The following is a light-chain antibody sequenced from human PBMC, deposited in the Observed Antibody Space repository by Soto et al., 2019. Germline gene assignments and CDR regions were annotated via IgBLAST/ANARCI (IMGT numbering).Light chain of an antibody. J-gene: IGKJ2*01. Sequence: DIPMTQSPSTLSASVGDRVTITCRASQSISSWLAWYQQKPGKAPKLLIYDASSLESGVPSTFSGSGSETEFTLTISSLQPDDFATYYCQQYNSYSPYTFGQGTKLEIK. CDR3: QQYNSYSPYT. V-gene: IGKV1-5*01. CDR2: DAS. CDR1: QSISSW.